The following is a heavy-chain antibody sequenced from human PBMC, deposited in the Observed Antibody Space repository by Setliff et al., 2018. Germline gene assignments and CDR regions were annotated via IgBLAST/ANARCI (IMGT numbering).Heavy chain of an antibody. J-gene: IGHJ4*02. CDR1: GFTFNSYP. CDR2: IKFDDRPT. Sequence: PGGSLRLSCAASGFTFNSYPLHWVRQTPGKGLEWVATIKFDDRPTYYADSVKGRFTISRDNAKNSLFLQMDNLRAEDTAQYFCARDSSHFIRVLDSWGQGTLVTVSS. V-gene: IGHV3-30*07. D-gene: IGHD3-10*01. CDR3: ARDSSHFIRVLDS.